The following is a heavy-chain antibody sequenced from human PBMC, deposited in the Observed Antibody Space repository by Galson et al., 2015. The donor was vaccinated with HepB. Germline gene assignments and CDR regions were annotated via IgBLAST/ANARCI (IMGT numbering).Heavy chain of an antibody. D-gene: IGHD3-3*01. J-gene: IGHJ4*02. V-gene: IGHV3-30*18. CDR1: GFTFSSYG. Sequence: SLRLSCAASGFTFSSYGMHWVRQAPGKGLEWVAVISYDGSNKYYADSVKGRFTISRDNSKNTLYLQMDSLRAEDTAVYYCAKAYDFWSGYLTSHFDYWGQGTLVTVSS. CDR2: ISYDGSNK. CDR3: AKAYDFWSGYLTSHFDY.